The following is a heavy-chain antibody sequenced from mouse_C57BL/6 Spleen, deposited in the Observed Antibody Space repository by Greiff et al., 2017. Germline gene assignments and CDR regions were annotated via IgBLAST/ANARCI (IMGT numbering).Heavy chain of an antibody. D-gene: IGHD1-1*01. CDR3: ELTLYAMDY. J-gene: IGHJ4*01. Sequence: VQLKQSGPELVKPGASVKISCKASGYSFTDYNMNWVKQSNGKSLEWIGVINPNYGTTSYNQKFKGKATLTLDQSSSTAYMQLHSLTSEDSAFYYCELTLYAMDYWGQGTSVTVSS. V-gene: IGHV1-39*01. CDR1: GYSFTDYN. CDR2: INPNYGTT.